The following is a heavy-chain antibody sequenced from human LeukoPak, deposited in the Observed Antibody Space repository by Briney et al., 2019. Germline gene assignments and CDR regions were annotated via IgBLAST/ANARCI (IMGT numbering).Heavy chain of an antibody. CDR3: AREEGIVGADYYYYYYMDV. CDR1: GGTFSSYA. V-gene: IGHV1-69*06. J-gene: IGHJ6*03. D-gene: IGHD1-26*01. Sequence: ASVKVSCKASGGTFSSYAISWVRQAPGQGLEWMGGIIPIFGTANYAQKFQGRVTITADKSTSTAYMELSSLRSEDTAVYYCAREEGIVGADYYYYYYMDVWGKGTTVTVSS. CDR2: IIPIFGTA.